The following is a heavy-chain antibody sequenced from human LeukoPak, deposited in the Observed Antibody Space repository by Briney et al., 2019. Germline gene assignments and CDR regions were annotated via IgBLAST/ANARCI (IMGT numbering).Heavy chain of an antibody. CDR3: ARGGPKTVTTSWYFDL. Sequence: PGRSLRLSCAATGFTFRSYAMHWVRQAPGKGLEWVTVISFDGSNKNFADSVKGRFTLSRDNSKNTLYLQMNRLRAEDTAVYSCARGGPKTVTTSWYFDLRGRGTLVTVSS. J-gene: IGHJ2*01. CDR2: ISFDGSNK. CDR1: GFTFRSYA. D-gene: IGHD4-17*01. V-gene: IGHV3-30-3*01.